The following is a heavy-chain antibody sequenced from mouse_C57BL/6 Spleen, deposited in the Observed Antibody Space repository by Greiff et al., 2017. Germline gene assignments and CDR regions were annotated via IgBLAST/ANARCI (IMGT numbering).Heavy chain of an antibody. Sequence: QVQLQQSGAELVKPGASVKISCKASGYAFSSYWLNWVKQRPGKGLEWIGQIYPGDGDTNYNGKFKGKATLTADKSSSTAYMQRSSLSSEDSAVYFCARAGRQLRALDDWGQGTTLTVSS. D-gene: IGHD3-2*02. CDR1: GYAFSSYW. CDR2: IYPGDGDT. V-gene: IGHV1-80*01. J-gene: IGHJ2*01. CDR3: ARAGRQLRALDD.